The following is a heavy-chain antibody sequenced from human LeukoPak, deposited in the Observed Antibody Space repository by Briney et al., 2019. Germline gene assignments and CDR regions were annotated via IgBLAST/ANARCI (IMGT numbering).Heavy chain of an antibody. CDR2: INHSGST. CDR1: GGSFSGYY. V-gene: IGHV4-34*01. Sequence: SETLSLTCAVYGGSFSGYYWSWLRQPPGKGLEWIGEINHSGSTNYNASLKSRVTISVDTSKNQFSLRLSSVTAADTAVYYCAPRGDIEHSYGYGKWFDHWGQGTRVTVSS. CDR3: APRGDIEHSYGYGKWFDH. D-gene: IGHD5-18*01. J-gene: IGHJ5*02.